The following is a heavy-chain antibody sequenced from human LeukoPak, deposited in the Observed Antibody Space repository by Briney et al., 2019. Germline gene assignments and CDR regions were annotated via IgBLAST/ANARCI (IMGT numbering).Heavy chain of an antibody. CDR1: GFTVSSNS. V-gene: IGHV3-66*03. D-gene: IGHD3-10*01. Sequence: PGGPLRLSCTVSGFTVSSNSMSWVRQAPGKGLEWVSFIYSNNTHYSDSVKGRFTISRDNSKNTLYLQMNSLRAEDTAVYYCAKDLTVRGVGDFDYWGQGTLVTVSS. J-gene: IGHJ4*02. CDR3: AKDLTVRGVGDFDY. CDR2: IYSNNT.